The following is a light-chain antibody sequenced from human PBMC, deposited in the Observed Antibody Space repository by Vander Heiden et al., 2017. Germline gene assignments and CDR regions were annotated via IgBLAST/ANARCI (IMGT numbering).Light chain of an antibody. CDR3: AAWDDSRRDVV. CDR2: SNN. V-gene: IGLV1-44*01. Sequence: QSMLTQPPSASVTPGQRVTISCSGSSSKIGSNTVNWYQPLPGTAPNLLIYSNNRRPSGVPDRFSGSKSGTSASLAISGLQAEDEADYYCAAWDDSRRDVVFGGGTKLTVL. CDR1: SSKIGSNT. J-gene: IGLJ2*01.